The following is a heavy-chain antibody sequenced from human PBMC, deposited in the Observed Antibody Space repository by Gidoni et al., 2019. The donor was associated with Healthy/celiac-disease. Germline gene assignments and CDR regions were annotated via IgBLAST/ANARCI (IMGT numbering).Heavy chain of an antibody. CDR3: ARGRETGTAPNDY. CDR1: VFTFSSYG. CDR2: ICYDGSNK. Sequence: QVQLVESGGGVVQPGRSLRLSCAASVFTFSSYGIHWVRQAPGKGLGWVEVICYDGSNKYYADSVKGRFTISRDNSKNTLYLQMNSLRAEDTAVYYCARGRETGTAPNDYWGQGTLVTVSS. J-gene: IGHJ4*02. V-gene: IGHV3-33*01. D-gene: IGHD1-1*01.